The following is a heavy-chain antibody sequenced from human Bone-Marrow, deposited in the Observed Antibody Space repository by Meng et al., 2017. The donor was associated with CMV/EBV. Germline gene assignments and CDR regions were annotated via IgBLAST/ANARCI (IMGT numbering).Heavy chain of an antibody. CDR1: GFTFSSND. Sequence: GGSLRLSCAASGFTFSSNDMHWVRQTTGKGLEWVSAIGTAGDTYYPGSVKGRFTISRENAKNSFYLQMNSLRAGDTAVYYCARDGEYYDFWSGLPDYWGQGTLVTVSS. D-gene: IGHD3-3*01. CDR3: ARDGEYYDFWSGLPDY. J-gene: IGHJ4*02. CDR2: IGTAGDT. V-gene: IGHV3-13*01.